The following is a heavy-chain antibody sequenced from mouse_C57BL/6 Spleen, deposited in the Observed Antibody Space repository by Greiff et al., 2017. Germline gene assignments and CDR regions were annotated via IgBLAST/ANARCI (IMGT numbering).Heavy chain of an antibody. Sequence: EVQLQQSGPELVKPGASVKISCKASGYTFTDYYMNWVKQSHGKSLEWIGDINPNNGGTSYNQKFKGKATLTVDKSSSTAYMELRSLTSEDSAVYYCATAYYSNPWFAYWGQGTLVTVSA. CDR1: GYTFTDYY. V-gene: IGHV1-26*01. CDR3: ATAYYSNPWFAY. D-gene: IGHD2-5*01. J-gene: IGHJ3*01. CDR2: INPNNGGT.